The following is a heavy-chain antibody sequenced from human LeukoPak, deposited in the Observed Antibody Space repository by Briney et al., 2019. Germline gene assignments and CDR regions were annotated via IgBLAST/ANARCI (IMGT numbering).Heavy chain of an antibody. Sequence: GGSLRLSCAASGFTFSSYSMHWVRQAPGKGLEWVSSISTSSIYIYYADSVKGRFTISRDNAKNSLYLQMNSLRAEDTAVYYCARDYPYYYDGMWYCDYWGQGTLVSVSS. CDR1: GFTFSSYS. CDR3: ARDYPYYYDGMWYCDY. D-gene: IGHD3-22*01. J-gene: IGHJ4*02. CDR2: ISTSSIYI. V-gene: IGHV3-21*01.